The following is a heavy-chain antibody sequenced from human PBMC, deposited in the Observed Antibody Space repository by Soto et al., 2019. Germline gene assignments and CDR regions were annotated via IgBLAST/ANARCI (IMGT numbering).Heavy chain of an antibody. Sequence: PGESLKISCAASGFTFSSYGMHWVRQAPGKGLEWVAVISYDGSNKYYADSVKGRFTISRDNSKNTLYLQMNSLRAEDTAVYYCAKDGVTIYYYYGMDVWGQGTTVTVSS. D-gene: IGHD3-3*01. CDR3: AKDGVTIYYYYGMDV. CDR1: GFTFSSYG. V-gene: IGHV3-30*18. CDR2: ISYDGSNK. J-gene: IGHJ6*02.